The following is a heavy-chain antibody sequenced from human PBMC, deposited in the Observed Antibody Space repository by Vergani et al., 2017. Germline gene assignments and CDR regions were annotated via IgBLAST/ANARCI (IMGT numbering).Heavy chain of an antibody. CDR2: ISYDGSNK. Sequence: QVQLVESGGGVVQPGRSLRLSCAASEFTFSSYGMHWVRQAPGKGLEWVAVISYDGSNKYYADSVKGRFTNSRDNSKNTFYLQMNSLRAEDTVVYYCAKGGYYYDKTYPPYWGQGTLVTVSS. CDR3: AKGGYYYDKTYPPY. V-gene: IGHV3-30*18. CDR1: EFTFSSYG. D-gene: IGHD3-22*01. J-gene: IGHJ4*02.